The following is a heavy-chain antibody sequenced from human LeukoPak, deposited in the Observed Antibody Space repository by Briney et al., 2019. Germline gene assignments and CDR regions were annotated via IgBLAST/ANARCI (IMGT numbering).Heavy chain of an antibody. CDR1: GGSISSHY. J-gene: IGHJ5*02. V-gene: IGHV4-59*11. CDR2: IYYSGST. Sequence: SETLSLTCTVSGGSISSHYWSWIRQPPGKGLEWIGYIYYSGSTNYNPSLKSRVTISVDTSKNQFSLKLSSATAADTAVYYCARGEEEGNWLDPWGQGTLVTVSS. CDR3: ARGEEEGNWLDP.